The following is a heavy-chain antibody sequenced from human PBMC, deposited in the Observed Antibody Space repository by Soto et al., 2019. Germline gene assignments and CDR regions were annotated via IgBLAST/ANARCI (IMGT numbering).Heavy chain of an antibody. D-gene: IGHD1-26*01. J-gene: IGHJ3*02. CDR2: INAGNGNT. CDR3: ARDTVVVGATGAFDI. V-gene: IGHV1-3*01. Sequence: QVQLVQSGAEVKKPGASVKVSCKASGYTFTSYAMHWVRQAPGQRLEWMGWINAGNGNTKYSQKLQGRVTMTTDTSTSTAYMELRSLRSDDTAVYYCARDTVVVGATGAFDIWGQGTMVTVSS. CDR1: GYTFTSYA.